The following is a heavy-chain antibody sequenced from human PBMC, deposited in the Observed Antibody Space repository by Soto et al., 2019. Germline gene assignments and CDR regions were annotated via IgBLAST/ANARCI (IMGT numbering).Heavy chain of an antibody. V-gene: IGHV1-69*13. Sequence: SVQVSCTASGGTFSSSAISSVRQAPGQGLEWMGGIIPIFGTANYAQKFQGRATITADESTSTAYMELSSLRSEDTAVYYCATKEYDSSGYYLFDYWGQGTLVTVSS. J-gene: IGHJ4*02. CDR3: ATKEYDSSGYYLFDY. CDR2: IIPIFGTA. D-gene: IGHD3-22*01. CDR1: GGTFSSSA.